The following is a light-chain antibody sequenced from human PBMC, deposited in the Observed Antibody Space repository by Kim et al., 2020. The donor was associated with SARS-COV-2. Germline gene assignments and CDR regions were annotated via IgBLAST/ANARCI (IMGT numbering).Light chain of an antibody. CDR2: EVS. J-gene: IGLJ2*01. V-gene: IGLV2-8*01. CDR1: SSDVGGYNY. CDR3: SSYAGGIVV. Sequence: PGQSVTISCTGTSSDVGGYNYVSWYQQHPGKAPKLMIYEVSKRPSGVPDRFSGSKSGNTASLTVSGLQAEDEADFYCSSYAGGIVVFGGGTQLTVL.